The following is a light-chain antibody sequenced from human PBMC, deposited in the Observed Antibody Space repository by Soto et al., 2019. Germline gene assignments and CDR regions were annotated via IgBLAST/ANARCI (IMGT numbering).Light chain of an antibody. V-gene: IGLV2-23*02. J-gene: IGLJ2*01. CDR1: SNDIGRYNL. CDR2: EAS. CDR3: CSFAGGATFV. Sequence: QSALTQPASVSGSPGQSITISCTGTSNDIGRYNLVSWYQQHPGKAPKLIIYEASERPSGVSDRVSGSRSGNTASLTISTLQAEEEADYFCCSFAGGATFVFGGGTKLTVL.